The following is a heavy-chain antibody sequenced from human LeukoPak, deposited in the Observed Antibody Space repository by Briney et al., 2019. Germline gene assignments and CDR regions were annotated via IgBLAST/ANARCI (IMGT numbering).Heavy chain of an antibody. Sequence: PSETLSLTCTVSGGSISSYYWSWIRQPPGKGLEWIGEINHSGSTNYNPSLKSRVTISVDTSKNQFSLKLSSVTAADTAVYYCARFEYSSSSNVYWGQGTLVTVSS. CDR3: ARFEYSSSSNVY. V-gene: IGHV4-34*01. J-gene: IGHJ4*02. CDR2: INHSGST. CDR1: GGSISSYY. D-gene: IGHD6-6*01.